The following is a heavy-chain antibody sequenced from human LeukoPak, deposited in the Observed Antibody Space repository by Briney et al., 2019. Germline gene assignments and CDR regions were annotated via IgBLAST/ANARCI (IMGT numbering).Heavy chain of an antibody. Sequence: ASVKVSCKVSGYTLTELSMHWVRQAPGKGLEWMGGFDPEDGETIYAQKFQGRVTMTEDTSTDTAYMELSNLRSEDTAVYYCATAVGDDLWFGKVNYYYYGMDVWGQGTTVTVSS. CDR1: GYTLTELS. CDR3: ATAVGDDLWFGKVNYYYYGMDV. J-gene: IGHJ6*02. CDR2: FDPEDGET. V-gene: IGHV1-24*01. D-gene: IGHD3-10*01.